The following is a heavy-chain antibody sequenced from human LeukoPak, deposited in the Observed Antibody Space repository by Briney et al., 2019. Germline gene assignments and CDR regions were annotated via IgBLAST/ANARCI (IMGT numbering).Heavy chain of an antibody. CDR1: GYTFTSYG. J-gene: IGHJ4*02. V-gene: IGHV1-18*01. D-gene: IGHD3-9*01. CDR3: ARTRRDYDILTGYYY. CDR2: ISAYNGNT. Sequence: GASVKVFCKASGYTFTSYGISWVRQAPGQGLEWMGWISAYNGNTNYAQKLQGRVTMTTDTSTSTAYMEPRSLRSDDTAVYYCARTRRDYDILTGYYYWGQGTLVTVSS.